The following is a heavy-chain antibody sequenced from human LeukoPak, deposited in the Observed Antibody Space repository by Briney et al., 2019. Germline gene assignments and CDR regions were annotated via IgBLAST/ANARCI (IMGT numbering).Heavy chain of an antibody. CDR1: GITVSNYG. Sequence: GGSLRLSCAVSGITVSNYGMSWVRQAPGKGLEWVSAISGSGGSTYYADSVKGRFTISRDNSKNTLYLQMNSLRAEDTAVYYCAKDGSSSSRFDYWGQGTLVTVSS. CDR2: ISGSGGST. J-gene: IGHJ4*02. V-gene: IGHV3-23*01. CDR3: AKDGSSSSRFDY. D-gene: IGHD6-6*01.